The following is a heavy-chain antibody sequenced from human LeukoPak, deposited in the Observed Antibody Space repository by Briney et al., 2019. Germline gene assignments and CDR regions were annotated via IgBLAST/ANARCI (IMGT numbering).Heavy chain of an antibody. CDR1: GGTFSSYA. J-gene: IGHJ4*02. Sequence: ASVKVSCKASGGTFSSYAISWVRQAPGQGLEWMGWISAYSGTTNYAQKFQGRVTMTTDTSTTTAYMELRGLRSDDTAVYYCARGRERGSSSSFTDYWGQGTLVIVSS. D-gene: IGHD6-6*01. V-gene: IGHV1-18*01. CDR3: ARGRERGSSSSFTDY. CDR2: ISAYSGTT.